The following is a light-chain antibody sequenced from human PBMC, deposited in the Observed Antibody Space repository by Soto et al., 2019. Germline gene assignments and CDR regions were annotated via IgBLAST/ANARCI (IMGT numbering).Light chain of an antibody. CDR2: EGS. V-gene: IGLV2-23*01. CDR3: CSYAGSSTPVV. J-gene: IGLJ2*01. CDR1: SSDVGSYNL. Sequence: QSALTQPASVSGSPGQSITISCTGTSSDVGSYNLVSWYQQHPGKAPKLMIYEGSKRPSGVSNRFSGSKSGNTASLTISGLQAEDEADYYCCSYAGSSTPVVFGGGT.